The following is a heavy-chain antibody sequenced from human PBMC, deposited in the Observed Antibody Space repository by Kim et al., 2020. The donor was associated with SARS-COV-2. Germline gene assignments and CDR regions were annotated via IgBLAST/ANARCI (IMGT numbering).Heavy chain of an antibody. V-gene: IGHV3-30*02. J-gene: IGHJ4*02. CDR3: AKVSVTTTWYYFDY. Sequence: ADSVKGRLTISRDNSKNTLYLQMNSLRAEDTAVYYCAKVSVTTTWYYFDYWGQGTLVTVSS. D-gene: IGHD4-4*01.